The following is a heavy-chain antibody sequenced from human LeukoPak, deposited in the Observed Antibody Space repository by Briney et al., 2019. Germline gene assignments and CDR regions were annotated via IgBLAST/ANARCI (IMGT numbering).Heavy chain of an antibody. CDR1: GYTFTGYY. D-gene: IGHD5-18*01. V-gene: IGHV1-2*06. CDR3: ARESGGGYSYGRGDY. J-gene: IGHJ4*02. Sequence: ASVKVSCKASGYTFTGYYMHWVRQAPGQGLEWMGRINPNSGGTNDAQKFQGRVIMTRDTSISTAYMELSRLRSDDTAVYYCARESGGGYSYGRGDYWGQGTLATVSS. CDR2: INPNSGGT.